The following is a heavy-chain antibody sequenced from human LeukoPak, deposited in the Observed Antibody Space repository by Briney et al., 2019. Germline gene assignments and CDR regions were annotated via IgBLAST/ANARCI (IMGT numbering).Heavy chain of an antibody. CDR1: GFTFRNYR. J-gene: IGHJ6*02. Sequence: GGSLRLSCTASGFTFRNYRMSWARQTPEKGVECVANIKQDGCETVYVDSVKGRFTISRDNAQTSLYLQMSSLRAEDTAVYYCARDPYSSSWSYGMDVWGQGTTVTVSS. CDR3: ARDPYSSSWSYGMDV. D-gene: IGHD6-13*01. CDR2: IKQDGCET. V-gene: IGHV3-7*05.